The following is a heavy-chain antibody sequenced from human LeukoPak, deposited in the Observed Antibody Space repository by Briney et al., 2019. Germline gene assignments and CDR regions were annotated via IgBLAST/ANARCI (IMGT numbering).Heavy chain of an antibody. V-gene: IGHV1-18*01. D-gene: IGHD6-13*01. CDR3: ARTPGTLYSSSWYWGSFPIDY. CDR2: ISAYNGNT. CDR1: GYTFTSYG. Sequence: GASVKVSCKASGYTFTSYGISWVRQAPGQGLEWMGWISAYNGNTNYAQKLQGRVTMTTDTSTSTAYMELRSLRSDDTAVYYCARTPGTLYSSSWYWGSFPIDYWGQGTLVTVSS. J-gene: IGHJ4*02.